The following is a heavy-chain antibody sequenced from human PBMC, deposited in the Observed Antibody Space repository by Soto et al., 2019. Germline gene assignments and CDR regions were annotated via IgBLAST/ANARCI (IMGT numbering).Heavy chain of an antibody. CDR3: ARVVAAESYYYFDY. CDR2: IIPILGIA. J-gene: IGHJ4*02. CDR1: GGTFSSYT. D-gene: IGHD2-15*01. V-gene: IGHV1-69*02. Sequence: QVQLVQSGAEVKKPGSSVKVSCKASGGTFSSYTISWVRQAPGQGLEWMGRIIPILGIANYAQKFQGRVTITADKSTSTAYMELSSLRSEDTAVYYCARVVAAESYYYFDYWGQGTLVTVSS.